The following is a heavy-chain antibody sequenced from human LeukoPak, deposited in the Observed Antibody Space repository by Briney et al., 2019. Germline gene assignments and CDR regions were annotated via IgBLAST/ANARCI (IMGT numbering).Heavy chain of an antibody. CDR1: GGTFSSYA. CDR3: ARQALNDSSGYQNWFDP. V-gene: IGHV1-69*05. Sequence: SVKVSCKASGGTFSSYAISWVRQAPGQGLEWMGGIIPIFGTANYAQKFQGRVTITTDESTSTAYMELSSLRSEDTAVYYCARQALNDSSGYQNWFDPWGQGTLVTVSS. J-gene: IGHJ5*02. CDR2: IIPIFGTA. D-gene: IGHD3-22*01.